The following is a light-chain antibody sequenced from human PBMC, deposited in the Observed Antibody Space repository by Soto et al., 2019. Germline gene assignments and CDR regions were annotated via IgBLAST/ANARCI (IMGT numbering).Light chain of an antibody. CDR2: GES. V-gene: IGKV3-15*01. CDR3: QQYRNWPQT. CDR1: QSVSSN. Sequence: EIVMTQSPATLSVSPGERATLSCRASQSVSSNLAWYQQKPGQAPRLLLYGESTRATGIPARFSGSGSGTEFTLTISSLQSEDFAVYYCQQYRNWPQTFGQGTKVEIK. J-gene: IGKJ1*01.